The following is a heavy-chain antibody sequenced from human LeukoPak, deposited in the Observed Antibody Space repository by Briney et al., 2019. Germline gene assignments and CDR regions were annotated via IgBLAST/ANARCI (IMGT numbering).Heavy chain of an antibody. V-gene: IGHV3-33*01. CDR2: ISFHGGEI. J-gene: IGHJ4*02. D-gene: IGHD2-15*01. CDR1: GFTFSHYG. CDR3: VRGSGGNGYGYWGDY. Sequence: GGSLRLSCAAAGFTFSHYGMHWVRQAPGMGLEWVTVISFHGGEIHYPDSVKGRFTISRDNSKSTLYLQMDHLRADDTAVYYCVRGSGGNGYGYWGDYWGQGTLVTVSP.